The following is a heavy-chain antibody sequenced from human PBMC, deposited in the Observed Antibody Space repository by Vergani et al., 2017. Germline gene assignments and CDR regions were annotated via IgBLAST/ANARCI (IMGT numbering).Heavy chain of an antibody. D-gene: IGHD3-22*01. CDR3: AKDYNIMGALHY. J-gene: IGHJ4*02. V-gene: IGHV3-21*01. Sequence: EVQLVESGGGLVKTGGSLRLSCAASEFTFSTYSMNWVRQAPGKGLEWVSSISSSSSYIYYADSVKGRFTISRDNAKNSLYLQMNSLRAEDTAVYYCAKDYNIMGALHYWGQGTLVAVSS. CDR1: EFTFSTYS. CDR2: ISSSSSYI.